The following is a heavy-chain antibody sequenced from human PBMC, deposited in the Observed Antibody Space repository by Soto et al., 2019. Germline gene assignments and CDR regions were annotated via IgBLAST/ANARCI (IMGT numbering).Heavy chain of an antibody. V-gene: IGHV3-23*01. J-gene: IGHJ4*01. CDR1: GFTFSSST. CDR3: PKHWGNWTHGYYFYD. Sequence: GGSLRLSCEASGFTFSSSTMNWVRRAPGKGLEWGATIGGSGDGTYYGDSVKGSFTISGDNSKNTLYLKMNSLRAEDTAVYYCPKHWGNWTHGYYFYDWRQRTRFTV. CDR2: IGGSGDGT. D-gene: IGHD1-20*01.